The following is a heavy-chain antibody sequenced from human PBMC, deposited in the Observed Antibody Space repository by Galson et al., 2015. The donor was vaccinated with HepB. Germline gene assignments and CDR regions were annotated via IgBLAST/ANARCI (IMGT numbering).Heavy chain of an antibody. V-gene: IGHV3-30-3*01. D-gene: IGHD2-2*02. CDR2: ISIDGSST. J-gene: IGHJ4*02. CDR3: ARDVRSCSTTNCYSADYFQH. Sequence: SLRLSCAASGFTFSTFPMHWVRQAPGKGLEWVAVISIDGSSTFYGESVKGRFTISRDNAKNTLYLDVNTLRADDTAVYYCARDVRSCSTTNCYSADYFQHWGQGVLVTVSS. CDR1: GFTFSTFP.